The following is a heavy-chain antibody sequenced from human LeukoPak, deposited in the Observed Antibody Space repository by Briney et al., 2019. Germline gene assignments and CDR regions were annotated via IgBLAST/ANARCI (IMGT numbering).Heavy chain of an antibody. D-gene: IGHD5-24*01. J-gene: IGHJ4*02. Sequence: ASVKVSCKASGYTFTGYYMHWVRQAPGQGLEWMGWINPNSGGTNYAQKFQGRVTMTRDTSISTAYVELSRLRSDDTAVYYCARGLAGGMATTFDYWGQGTLVTVSS. CDR2: INPNSGGT. CDR1: GYTFTGYY. CDR3: ARGLAGGMATTFDY. V-gene: IGHV1-2*02.